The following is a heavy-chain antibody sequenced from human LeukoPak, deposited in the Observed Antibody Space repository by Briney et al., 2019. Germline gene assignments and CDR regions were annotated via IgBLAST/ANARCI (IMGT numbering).Heavy chain of an antibody. D-gene: IGHD3-10*01. Sequence: SETLSLTCTVSGGSISSYYWSWIRQPPEKGLEWIGYIYYSGSTNYNPSLKSRVTISVDTSKNQFSLKLSSVTAADTAVYYCARDLPSLGFSSPLAFDIWGQGTMVTVSS. CDR2: IYYSGST. CDR1: GGSISSYY. V-gene: IGHV4-59*01. CDR3: ARDLPSLGFSSPLAFDI. J-gene: IGHJ3*02.